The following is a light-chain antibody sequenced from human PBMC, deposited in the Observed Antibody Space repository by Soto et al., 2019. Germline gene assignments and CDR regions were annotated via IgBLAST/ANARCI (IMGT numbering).Light chain of an antibody. J-gene: IGKJ3*01. Sequence: DIQLTQSPSFLSASVGDRVTITCRASQGISSYLAWYQQKPGQAPKLLIYAASPLQSGVPSRFSGSGSGTEFTLTISSRQPEDFATYDCQQRNSYPLTFGPGTKVDIK. V-gene: IGKV1-9*01. CDR1: QGISSY. CDR3: QQRNSYPLT. CDR2: AAS.